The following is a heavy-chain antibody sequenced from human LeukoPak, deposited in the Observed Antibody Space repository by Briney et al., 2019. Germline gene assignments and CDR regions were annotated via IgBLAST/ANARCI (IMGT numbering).Heavy chain of an antibody. CDR2: IYYSGST. V-gene: IGHV4-59*12. CDR1: GGSIGSYY. J-gene: IGHJ3*02. CDR3: ARESLEYSSSSDAFDI. Sequence: SETLSLTCTVSGGSIGSYYWSWIRQPPGKGLEWIGYIYYSGSTNYNPSLKSRVTISVDTSKNQFSLKLSSVTAADTAVYYCARESLEYSSSSDAFDIWGQGTMVTVSS. D-gene: IGHD6-6*01.